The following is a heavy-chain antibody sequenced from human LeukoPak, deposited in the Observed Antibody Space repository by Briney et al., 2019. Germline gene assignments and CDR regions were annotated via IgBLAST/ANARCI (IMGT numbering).Heavy chain of an antibody. Sequence: SQTLSLTCAISGDSVSSNSAAWNWIRQSPSRGLEWLGRTYYRSKWYTDYAVFVRSRITIIPDTSKNQFSLQLNSVTPEDTAVYYCTSDQGDNLDAFDIRGQGTMVTVSS. CDR3: TSDQGDNLDAFDI. D-gene: IGHD5-24*01. CDR1: GDSVSSNSAA. J-gene: IGHJ3*02. V-gene: IGHV6-1*01. CDR2: TYYRSKWYT.